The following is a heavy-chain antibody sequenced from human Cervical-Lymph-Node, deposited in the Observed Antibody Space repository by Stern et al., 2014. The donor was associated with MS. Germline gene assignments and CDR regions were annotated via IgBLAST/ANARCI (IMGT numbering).Heavy chain of an antibody. Sequence: VQLVESGAEVKKPGESLKISCKTAGYSFTNYWLGWGRPMPGKSREWMGIIYPMDSETRYSRSFQGRVIISADKSIGTAYLQWRSLKASDSGIYYCARGAPPENWGQGTLVTVSS. CDR2: IYPMDSET. V-gene: IGHV5-51*03. D-gene: IGHD1-26*01. CDR1: GYSFTNYW. CDR3: ARGAPPEN. J-gene: IGHJ4*02.